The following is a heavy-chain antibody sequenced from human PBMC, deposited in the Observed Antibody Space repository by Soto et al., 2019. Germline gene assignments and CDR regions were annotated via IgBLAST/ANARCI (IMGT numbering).Heavy chain of an antibody. D-gene: IGHD3-3*01. J-gene: IGHJ3*02. Sequence: QVQLQQWGAGLLKPSETLSLTCAVYGGSFSGYYWSWIRQPPGKGLEWIGEINHSGSTNYNPSLKSRVTISVDKSTNQFSLKLSSVTAADTAVYYCARATPYYDFWSDAFDIWGQGTMVTVSS. CDR3: ARATPYYDFWSDAFDI. V-gene: IGHV4-34*01. CDR1: GGSFSGYY. CDR2: INHSGST.